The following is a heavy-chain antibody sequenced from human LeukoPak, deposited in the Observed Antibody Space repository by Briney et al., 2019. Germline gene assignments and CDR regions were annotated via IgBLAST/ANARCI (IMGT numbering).Heavy chain of an antibody. V-gene: IGHV3-30*02. Sequence: PGGSLRLSCAASGFTFSSYGMHWVRQAPGKGLEWVAFIRYDGSNKYYAGSVKGRFTISRDNSKNTLYLQMNSLRAEDTAVYYCAKITMVRGVTLDYWGQGTLVTVSS. CDR3: AKITMVRGVTLDY. D-gene: IGHD3-10*01. J-gene: IGHJ4*02. CDR2: IRYDGSNK. CDR1: GFTFSSYG.